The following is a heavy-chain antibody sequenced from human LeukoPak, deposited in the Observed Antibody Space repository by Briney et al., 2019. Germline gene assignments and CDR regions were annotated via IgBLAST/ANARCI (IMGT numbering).Heavy chain of an antibody. CDR3: ATGLLWFGELLSQWYYFDY. J-gene: IGHJ4*02. V-gene: IGHV1-24*01. Sequence: GASVTVSCKVSGYTLTELSMHWVRQAPGKGLEWMGGFDPEDGETIYAQKFQGRVTMTEDTSTDTAYMELSSLRSEDTAEYYCATGLLWFGELLSQWYYFDYWGQGTLVTVSS. D-gene: IGHD3-10*01. CDR2: FDPEDGET. CDR1: GYTLTELS.